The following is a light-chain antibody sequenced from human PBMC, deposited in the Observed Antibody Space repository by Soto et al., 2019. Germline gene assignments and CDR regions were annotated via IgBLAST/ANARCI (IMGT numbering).Light chain of an antibody. CDR3: QQTYSVLPYT. CDR2: AAS. CDR1: QSTRTY. Sequence: DIQMTQSPSSLSASVGDRVTITCRASQSTRTYLNWYQQKPGKAPDLLIYAASNLQSGVPSRFSGGGSGTDFTLTISSLQPEDFATYYCQQTYSVLPYTFGQGTKLEIK. V-gene: IGKV1-39*01. J-gene: IGKJ2*01.